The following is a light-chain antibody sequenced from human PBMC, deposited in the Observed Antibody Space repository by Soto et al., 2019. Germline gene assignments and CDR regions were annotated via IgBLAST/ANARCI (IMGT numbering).Light chain of an antibody. J-gene: IGKJ4*02. CDR1: QDIKTY. V-gene: IGKV1-33*01. Sequence: DIHMTQSPSSLSASLGDRVTVPXQASQDIKTYFNWYQQKSGXPPKXXXYDXSDLETGVPSRLSGSGSGTDFTFTINSMQPEDIATYYCQQYDNLTLTFGGGTKVEIK. CDR3: QQYDNLTLT. CDR2: DXS.